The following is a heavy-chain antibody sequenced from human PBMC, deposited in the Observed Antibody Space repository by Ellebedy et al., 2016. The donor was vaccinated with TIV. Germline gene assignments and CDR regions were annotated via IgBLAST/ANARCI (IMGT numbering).Heavy chain of an antibody. CDR2: IYYSGST. V-gene: IGHV4-39*01. CDR1: GGSISSYY. D-gene: IGHD4-23*01. J-gene: IGHJ2*01. Sequence: MPSETLSLTCTVSGGSISSYYWGWIRQPPGKGLEWIGSIYYSGSTYYNPSLKSRVTISVDTSKNQFSLKLSSVTAADTAVYYCARPRDYGGNLLWYFDLWGRGTLVTVSS. CDR3: ARPRDYGGNLLWYFDL.